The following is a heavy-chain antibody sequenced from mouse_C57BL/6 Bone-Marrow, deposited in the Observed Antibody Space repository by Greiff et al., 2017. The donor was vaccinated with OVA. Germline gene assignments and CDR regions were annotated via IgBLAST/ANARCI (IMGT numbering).Heavy chain of an antibody. CDR1: GYTFTGYW. CDR2: ILPGSGST. Sequence: QVQLQQSGAELMKPGASVKLSCKATGYTFTGYWIEWVKQRPGHGLEWIGEILPGSGSTNYNEKFKGKATFTADTSSNTAYMQLSSLTTEDSAIYYCASFPGYDYDGDYGYAWFAYWGQGTLVTVSA. V-gene: IGHV1-9*01. CDR3: ASFPGYDYDGDYGYAWFAY. J-gene: IGHJ3*01. D-gene: IGHD2-4*01.